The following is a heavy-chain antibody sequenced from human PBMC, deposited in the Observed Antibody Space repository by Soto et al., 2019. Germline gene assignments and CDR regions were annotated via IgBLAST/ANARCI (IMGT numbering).Heavy chain of an antibody. J-gene: IGHJ3*02. CDR1: GYTFTSYG. D-gene: IGHD2-2*01. V-gene: IGHV1-18*01. CDR3: ARDRKVFTYPPDAFGI. CDR2: ISAYNGNT. Sequence: ASVKVSCKASGYTFTSYGISWVRQAPGQGLEWMGWISAYNGNTNYAQKLQGRVTMTTDTSTSTAYMELRSLRSDDTAVYYCARDRKVFTYPPDAFGIWGQGTMVTVSS.